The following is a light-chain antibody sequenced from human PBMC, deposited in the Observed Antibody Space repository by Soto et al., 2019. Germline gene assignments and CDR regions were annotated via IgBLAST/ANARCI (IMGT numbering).Light chain of an antibody. J-gene: IGKJ1*01. Sequence: DIQMTQSPSSLSASVGDRVAITCRASQSISRFLNWYQQKPGRAPRLLIYKTSTLHIGVPSRFSGSESGTDFTLTISRLQPEDFATYYCQQTYSTPQTFGQGTKV. CDR1: QSISRF. V-gene: IGKV1-39*01. CDR2: KTS. CDR3: QQTYSTPQT.